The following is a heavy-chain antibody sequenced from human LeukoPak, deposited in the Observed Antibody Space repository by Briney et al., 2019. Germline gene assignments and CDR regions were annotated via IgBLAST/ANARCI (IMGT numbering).Heavy chain of an antibody. CDR1: GFTFSSYV. CDR3: ARDLQLTHFDY. V-gene: IGHV3-23*01. CDR2: ISVSGGST. D-gene: IGHD5-18*01. Sequence: GGSLRLSCAASGFTFSSYVMSWVRQAPGKGLEWVSTISVSGGSTYYADSVKGRFTISRDNSKNTLFLQMNSLRAEDTAVYYCARDLQLTHFDYWGQGTLVTVSS. J-gene: IGHJ4*02.